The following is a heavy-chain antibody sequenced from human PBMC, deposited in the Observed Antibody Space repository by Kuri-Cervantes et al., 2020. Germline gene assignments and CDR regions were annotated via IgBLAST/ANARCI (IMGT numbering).Heavy chain of an antibody. CDR2: MNPHSGHT. D-gene: IGHD6-19*01. J-gene: IGHJ5*02. CDR3: ARADSSYSSGWYWFDP. CDR1: GYTFTSFD. V-gene: IGHV1-8*01. Sequence: ASVKVSCKASGYTFTSFDINWMRRATGQGLEWMGWMNPHSGHTGYAQNFQGRVTMTRNTSISTAYMELSRLRSDDTAVYYCARADSSYSSGWYWFDPWGQGTLVTVSS.